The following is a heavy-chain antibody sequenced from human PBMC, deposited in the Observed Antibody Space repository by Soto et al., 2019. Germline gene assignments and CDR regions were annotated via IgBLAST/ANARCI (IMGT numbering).Heavy chain of an antibody. CDR1: GYTFTSYY. J-gene: IGHJ4*02. CDR3: AAELLTGQYYFDY. Sequence: ASVKVSCKASGYTFTSYYMHWVRQPPGQGLEWMGIINPSGGSTSYAQKFQGRVTMTRDTSTSTVYMELSSLRSEDTALYYCAAELLTGQYYFDYWGQGTLVTVSS. CDR2: INPSGGST. V-gene: IGHV1-46*01. D-gene: IGHD1-26*01.